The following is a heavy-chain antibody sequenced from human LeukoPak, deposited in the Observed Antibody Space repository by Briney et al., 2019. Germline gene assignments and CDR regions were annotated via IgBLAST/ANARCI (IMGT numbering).Heavy chain of an antibody. V-gene: IGHV3-7*04. Sequence: GGSLRLSCAASGFSFSIYWMSWVRQAPGKGLEWLANITLDGSDKNYVDSVKGRFTISRDNAKNSLYLQMTSLRTEDTAVYYCARGYSGWFDNWGQGNLVTVSS. J-gene: IGHJ4*02. CDR3: ARGYSGWFDN. CDR1: GFSFSIYW. CDR2: ITLDGSDK. D-gene: IGHD6-25*01.